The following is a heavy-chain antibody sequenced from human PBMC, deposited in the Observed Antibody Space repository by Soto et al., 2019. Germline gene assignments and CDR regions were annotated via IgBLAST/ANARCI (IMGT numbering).Heavy chain of an antibody. D-gene: IGHD5-12*01. CDR1: GLSFTNYA. CDR3: AKRSGFDSGFFDF. Sequence: GGSLRLSCVVSGLSFTNYAMSWVRQAPGKGLEWVSAISGSGSATHYADSVKGRFTISRDNSKDTVFLEMNSLRVEDMAIYFCAKRSGFDSGFFDFWGQGNLVTVSS. J-gene: IGHJ4*02. V-gene: IGHV3-23*01. CDR2: ISGSGSAT.